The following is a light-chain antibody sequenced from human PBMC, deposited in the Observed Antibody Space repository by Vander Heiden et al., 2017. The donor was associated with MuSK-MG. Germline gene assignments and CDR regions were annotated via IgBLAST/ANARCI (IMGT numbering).Light chain of an antibody. CDR1: HDISNY. J-gene: IGKJ5*01. CDR2: DAS. Sequence: DIQMTQSPSSLSASVGDRVTITCQASHDISNYLNWYQQKPGKAPKLLIYDASNLETGVPSRFSGSGSGTDFTFTISSLQPEDIATYYCQQYDNLRITFGQGTPLEIK. V-gene: IGKV1-33*01. CDR3: QQYDNLRIT.